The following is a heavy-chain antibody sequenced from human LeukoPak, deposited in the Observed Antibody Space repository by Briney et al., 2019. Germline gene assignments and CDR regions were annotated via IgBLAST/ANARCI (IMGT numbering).Heavy chain of an antibody. CDR1: GGSFSGYY. CDR2: INHSGSA. V-gene: IGHV4-34*01. CDR3: ARDRGYYYDSSGYRDGDAFDI. D-gene: IGHD3-22*01. J-gene: IGHJ3*02. Sequence: SETLSLTCAVYGGSFSGYYWSWIRQPPGKGLEWIGEINHSGSADYNPSLKSRVTISVDTSKNQFSLKLSSVTAADTAVYYCARDRGYYYDSSGYRDGDAFDIWGQGTMVTVSS.